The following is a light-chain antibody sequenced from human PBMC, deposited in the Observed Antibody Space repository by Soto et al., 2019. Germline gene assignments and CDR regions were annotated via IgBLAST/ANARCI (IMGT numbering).Light chain of an antibody. CDR3: QQRYSTPKP. CDR2: AAS. CDR1: QGISTY. V-gene: IGKV1-39*01. Sequence: DIQMTQSPSTLSGSVGDRVTITYRVSQGISTYLNWYQQKPGKAPKLLIYAASSLQSGVPSRFSGSGSGTDFTLTISSLQPEDFATYYCQQRYSTPKPFGQRTRVDI. J-gene: IGKJ1*01.